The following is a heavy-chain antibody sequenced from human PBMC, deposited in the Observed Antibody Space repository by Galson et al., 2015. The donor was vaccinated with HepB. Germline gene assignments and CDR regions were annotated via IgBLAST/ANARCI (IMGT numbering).Heavy chain of an antibody. CDR3: ASKIDY. J-gene: IGHJ4*02. Sequence: SLRLSCAASGFTVSSNYMSWVRQAPGKGLEWISAIHNGGSTYYADSVKGRFTISRDNSKNPLNLQMNSLRAEDTAVYYCASKIDYWGQGTLVTVSS. CDR2: IHNGGST. V-gene: IGHV3-53*01. CDR1: GFTVSSNY.